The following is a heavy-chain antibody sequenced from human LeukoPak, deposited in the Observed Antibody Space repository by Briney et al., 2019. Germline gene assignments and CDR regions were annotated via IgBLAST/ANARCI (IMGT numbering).Heavy chain of an antibody. D-gene: IGHD2-15*01. V-gene: IGHV4-39*07. J-gene: IGHJ6*03. Sequence: SETLSLTCTVSGGSISSSSYYWGWIRQPPGKGLEWIGSIYYSGSTYYNPSLKSRVTISVDTSKNQFSLELSSVTAADTAVYYCARIVEYCSGGSCYFLDMDVWGKGTTVTVSS. CDR1: GGSISSSSYY. CDR2: IYYSGST. CDR3: ARIVEYCSGGSCYFLDMDV.